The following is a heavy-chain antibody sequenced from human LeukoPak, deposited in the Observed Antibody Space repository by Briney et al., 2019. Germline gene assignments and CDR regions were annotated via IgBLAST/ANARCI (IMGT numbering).Heavy chain of an antibody. V-gene: IGHV4-31*03. CDR2: IYYSGST. Sequence: KPSQTLSLTCTVSGGSISSGGYYWSWIRQHPGKGLEWIGYIYYSGSTYYNPSLKSRVTISVDTSKNQFSLKLSSVTAADTAVYYCARGPRGSGLFDYWGQGTLVTVSS. D-gene: IGHD3-22*01. CDR3: ARGPRGSGLFDY. J-gene: IGHJ4*02. CDR1: GGSISSGGYY.